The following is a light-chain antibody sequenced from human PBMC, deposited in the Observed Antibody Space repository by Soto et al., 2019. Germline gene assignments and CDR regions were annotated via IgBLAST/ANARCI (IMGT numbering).Light chain of an antibody. CDR1: SSDVGNYNL. CDR3: CSYAGSNSLV. J-gene: IGLJ1*01. Sequence: QSVLTQPASVSGSPGQSITISCTGTSSDVGNYNLVSWYQHYPGKAPKLMIYEVSKRPSGVSSRFSGSKSGNTASLTISGLQADDEADYFCCSYAGSNSLVFGTGTKVTVL. CDR2: EVS. V-gene: IGLV2-23*02.